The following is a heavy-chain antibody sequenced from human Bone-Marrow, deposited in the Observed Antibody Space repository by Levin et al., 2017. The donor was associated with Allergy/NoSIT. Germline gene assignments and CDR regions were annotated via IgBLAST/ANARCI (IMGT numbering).Heavy chain of an antibody. CDR2: ISYDGSNK. Sequence: GESLKISCAASGFTFSSYGMHWVRQAPGKGLEWVAVISYDGSNKYYADSVKGRFTISRDNSKNTLYLQMNSLRAEDTAVYYCAKDYSSGWYMDYWGQGTLVTVSS. V-gene: IGHV3-30*18. D-gene: IGHD6-19*01. J-gene: IGHJ4*02. CDR3: AKDYSSGWYMDY. CDR1: GFTFSSYG.